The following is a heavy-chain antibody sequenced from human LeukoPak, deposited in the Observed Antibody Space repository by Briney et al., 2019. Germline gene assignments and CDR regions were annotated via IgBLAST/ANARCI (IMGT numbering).Heavy chain of an antibody. D-gene: IGHD2-2*01. J-gene: IGHJ4*02. Sequence: GGSLRLSCAAAGFTFSSYGMHWVRQAPGKRLEWLAFIWYDGSNKYYADSVKGRFTISRDNSKNTLYLQMNSLRAEDTAVYYCARDIVVVPAAPQYYFDYWGQGTLVTVSS. V-gene: IGHV3-33*01. CDR3: ARDIVVVPAAPQYYFDY. CDR1: GFTFSSYG. CDR2: IWYDGSNK.